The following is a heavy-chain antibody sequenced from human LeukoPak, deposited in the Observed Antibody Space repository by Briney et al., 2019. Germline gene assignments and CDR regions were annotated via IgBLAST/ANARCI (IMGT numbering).Heavy chain of an antibody. CDR2: IYHSGST. V-gene: IGHV4-38-2*02. CDR3: ARDGGASSSWSGY. Sequence: SETLSLTCTVSGYSISSGYYWGWIRQPPGKGLEWIGSIYHSGSTYYNPSLKSRVTISVDTSKNQFSLKLSSVTAADTAVYYCARDGGASSSWSGYWGQGTLVTVSS. J-gene: IGHJ4*02. CDR1: GYSISSGYY. D-gene: IGHD6-13*01.